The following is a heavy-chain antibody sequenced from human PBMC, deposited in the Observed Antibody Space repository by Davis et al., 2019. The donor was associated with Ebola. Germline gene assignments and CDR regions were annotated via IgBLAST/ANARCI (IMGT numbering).Heavy chain of an antibody. V-gene: IGHV1-18*01. J-gene: IGHJ5*01. CDR2: ISAYNGNT. Sequence: ASVTVSCTASSYTFTSYGISWVRQAPGQGLEWMGWISAYNGNTNYAQKLQGRVTMTTDTSRSTAYMELRSLRSDDTAVYYCAREAGATTRIYDSWGQGTLVTVSS. CDR1: SYTFTSYG. CDR3: AREAGATTRIYDS. D-gene: IGHD1-26*01.